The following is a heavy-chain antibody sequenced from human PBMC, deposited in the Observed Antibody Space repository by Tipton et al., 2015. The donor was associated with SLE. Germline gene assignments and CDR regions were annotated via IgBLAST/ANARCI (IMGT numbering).Heavy chain of an antibody. CDR1: GGSISSDDYY. V-gene: IGHV4-31*03. CDR2: MSYSGST. CDR3: ARDHCTGGVCSYYYYYYGMDV. D-gene: IGHD2-8*02. Sequence: TLSLTCTVSGGSISSDDYYWTWIRQHPGKGLEWIGHMSYSGSTHYNPSLKSRVTISVDTSKNQFSLKLSSVTAADTAVYYCARDHCTGGVCSYYYYYYGMDVWGQGTTVTVSS. J-gene: IGHJ6*02.